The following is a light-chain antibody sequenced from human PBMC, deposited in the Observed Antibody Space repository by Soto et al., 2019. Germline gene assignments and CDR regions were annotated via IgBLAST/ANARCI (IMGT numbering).Light chain of an antibody. Sequence: AIQLTQSPSSLSASVGDRVTITCRASQGISSALAWYQQKPGKAPKLLIYDASSLESGVPSRFSGSGSGTDFTLTISSLQPEDFATYSCHQFNSYPFFGPGTKVDIK. V-gene: IGKV1-13*02. J-gene: IGKJ3*01. CDR2: DAS. CDR3: HQFNSYPF. CDR1: QGISSA.